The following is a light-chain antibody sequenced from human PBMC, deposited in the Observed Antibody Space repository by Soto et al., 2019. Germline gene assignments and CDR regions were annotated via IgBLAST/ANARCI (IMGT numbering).Light chain of an antibody. Sequence: DIQMSQSPSTLSSCVGGRVTITCGASQSITNRLAWDQQKPGKDPKVLIYDASSLESGAPSRFSGSGSGTDFTLTLGSLQPEDFARYYCQQYDNLPITFGQGTLLEIK. J-gene: IGKJ5*01. CDR1: QSITNR. V-gene: IGKV1-5*01. CDR3: QQYDNLPIT. CDR2: DAS.